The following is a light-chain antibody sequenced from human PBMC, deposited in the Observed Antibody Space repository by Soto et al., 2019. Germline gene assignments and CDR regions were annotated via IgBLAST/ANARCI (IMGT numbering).Light chain of an antibody. CDR2: GAS. V-gene: IGKV3-20*01. CDR1: QSVSNNY. J-gene: IGKJ1*01. Sequence: EIVLTQSPCTLSLSPGERATLSCRASQSVSNNYLAWYQQKPGQAPRLLIYGASSRATGIPDRFSGSGSGTDFTLTISRLEPEDFAVYYCQQYGSSPLTFGQGTKVDNK. CDR3: QQYGSSPLT.